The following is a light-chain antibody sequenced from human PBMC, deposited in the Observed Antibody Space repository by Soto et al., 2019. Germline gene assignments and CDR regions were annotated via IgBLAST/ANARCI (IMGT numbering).Light chain of an antibody. J-gene: IGKJ4*01. V-gene: IGKV1-5*01. CDR3: IQHNSLLT. Sequence: DLQMTQSHSTLSASVGDRSTITGRASQSIRTWLAWYQQKPGKHPKSLIHDESSLESGVQSRFSGSGSGTEFTLTISRLQPEDLATYYCIQHNSLLTGGGRNQLAI. CDR1: QSIRTW. CDR2: DES.